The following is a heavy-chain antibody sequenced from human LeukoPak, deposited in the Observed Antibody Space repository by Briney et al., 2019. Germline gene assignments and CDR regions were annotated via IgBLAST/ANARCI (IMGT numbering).Heavy chain of an antibody. D-gene: IGHD2-2*01. CDR2: IKQDGTDK. Sequence: GGSLRLSCAASTFTFSNYWMSWVRQAPGKGLEWVANIKQDGTDKYYVDSVKGRFTISRDNALNSLFLQMNSLRAEDTGIYYCARSGTRGDASDIWGQGTLVTVSS. CDR3: ARSGTRGDASDI. CDR1: TFTFSNYW. J-gene: IGHJ3*02. V-gene: IGHV3-7*03.